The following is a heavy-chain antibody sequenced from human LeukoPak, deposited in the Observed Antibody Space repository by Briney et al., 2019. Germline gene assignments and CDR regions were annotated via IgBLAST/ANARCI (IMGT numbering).Heavy chain of an antibody. V-gene: IGHV1-18*01. CDR2: ISAYNGNT. D-gene: IGHD4-11*01. CDR3: ARGGGHDYSVYYFDY. Sequence: ASAKVSCKASGYTFTSYGISWVRQAPGQGLEWMGWISAYNGNTNYAQKLQGRVTMTTDTSTSTAYMELRSLRSDDTAVYYCARGGGHDYSVYYFDYWGQGTLVTVSS. CDR1: GYTFTSYG. J-gene: IGHJ4*02.